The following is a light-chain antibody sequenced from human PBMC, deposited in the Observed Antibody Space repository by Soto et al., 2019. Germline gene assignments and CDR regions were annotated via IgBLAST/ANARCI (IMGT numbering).Light chain of an antibody. CDR1: QSLLFSSNNKTY. J-gene: IGKJ2*01. CDR2: WAA. CDR3: QQYYSSFFT. Sequence: DIVMTQAPDSLAVSLGERATISCKSSQSLLFSSNNKTYLTWNQHRPVQSRTMIIFWAATRESGVPERFSGSGSETDFTLTISGLQTQDAAVLYFQQYYSSFFTFGQGTRLEIK. V-gene: IGKV4-1*01.